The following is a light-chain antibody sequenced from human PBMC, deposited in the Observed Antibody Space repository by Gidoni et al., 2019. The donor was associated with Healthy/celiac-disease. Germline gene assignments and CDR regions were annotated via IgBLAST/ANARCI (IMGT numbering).Light chain of an antibody. Sequence: DIQMTQSPSSLSASVGDRVTITCRASQSISSYLNWYQQKPGKAPKLLIHAASSLQSGVPSRFSGSGSGTDFTLTISSLQPEDFANYYCQQSYSTPYTFGQGTKLEIK. CDR2: AAS. J-gene: IGKJ2*01. V-gene: IGKV1-39*01. CDR1: QSISSY. CDR3: QQSYSTPYT.